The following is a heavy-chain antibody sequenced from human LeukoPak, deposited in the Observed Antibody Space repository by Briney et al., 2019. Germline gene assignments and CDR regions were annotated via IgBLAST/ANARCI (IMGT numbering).Heavy chain of an antibody. CDR2: INPSGGST. CDR1: GYTFTSYY. CDR3: ARDRDSSGYYYKLGAFDI. V-gene: IGHV1-46*01. Sequence: GASVKVSCKASGYTFTSYYMHWVRQAPGQGLEWMGIINPSGGSTSCAQKFQGRVTMTRDTSTSTVYMELSSLRSEDTAVYYCARDRDSSGYYYKLGAFDIWGQGTMVTVSS. D-gene: IGHD3-22*01. J-gene: IGHJ3*02.